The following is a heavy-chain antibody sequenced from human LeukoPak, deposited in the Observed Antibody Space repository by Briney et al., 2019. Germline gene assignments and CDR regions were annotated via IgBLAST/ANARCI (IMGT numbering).Heavy chain of an antibody. CDR3: ARDLDSSSTSCYLAY. CDR1: GGSISSYY. J-gene: IGHJ4*02. V-gene: IGHV4-59*01. D-gene: IGHD2-2*01. CDR2: IYYSGST. Sequence: SETLSLTCTVSGGSISSYYWSWIRQPPGKGLEWIGYIYYSGSTNYNTSLKSRVTISVDTSKNQFSLKLSSVTAADTAVYYCARDLDSSSTSCYLAYWGQGTLVTVSS.